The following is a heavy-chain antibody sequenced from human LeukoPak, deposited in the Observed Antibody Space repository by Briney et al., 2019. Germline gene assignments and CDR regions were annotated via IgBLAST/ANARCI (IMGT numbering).Heavy chain of an antibody. CDR1: GFTVSSNY. V-gene: IGHV3-53*01. D-gene: IGHD2-2*01. Sequence: GGSLRLSCAASGFTVSSNYMSWVRQAPGKGLEWVSVIYSGGSTYYADSVKGRFTISRDNSKNTLYLQMNSLRAEDTAVYYCARGYCSSTSCYSRYYYMDVWGKGTTVTVSS. J-gene: IGHJ6*03. CDR2: IYSGGST. CDR3: ARGYCSSTSCYSRYYYMDV.